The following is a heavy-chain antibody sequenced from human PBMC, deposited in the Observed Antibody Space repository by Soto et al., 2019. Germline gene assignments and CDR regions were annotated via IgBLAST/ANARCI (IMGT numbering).Heavy chain of an antibody. CDR2: ISAYNGNT. V-gene: IGHV1-18*01. CDR1: GYTFTSYG. J-gene: IGHJ4*02. D-gene: IGHD3-10*01. Sequence: ASVKVSCQASGYTFTSYGISWVRQAPGQGLEWMGWISAYNGNTNYAQKLQGRVTMTTDTSTSTAYMELRSLRSDDTAVYYCARDRGYWVFGSGSPLDYWGQGTLVTVSS. CDR3: ARDRGYWVFGSGSPLDY.